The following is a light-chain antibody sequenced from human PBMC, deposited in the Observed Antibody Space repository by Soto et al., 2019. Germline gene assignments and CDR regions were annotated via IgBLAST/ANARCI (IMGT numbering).Light chain of an antibody. Sequence: QSVLTQSPSASGTPGQRVTISCSGRSANIGNNYVCWYQQLPGTAPKLLIYSDNQRPSGVPDRFSGSKSGSSASLAISGLRPEHEADYFCVSWDDSLSGLVFGTGTKLTVL. V-gene: IGLV1-47*02. CDR3: VSWDDSLSGLV. CDR1: SANIGNNY. J-gene: IGLJ1*01. CDR2: SDN.